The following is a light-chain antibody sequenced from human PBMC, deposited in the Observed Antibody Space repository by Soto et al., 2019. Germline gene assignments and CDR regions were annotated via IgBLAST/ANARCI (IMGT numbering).Light chain of an antibody. CDR3: ATWDDSLSAVL. CDR2: DNN. Sequence: QSVLTQPPSVSAAPGQKVTISCSGSSSNIGNNSVSWYQQLPGTAPKLLIYDNNRRPSGIPDRFSDSKSGTSATLGITGLQTGDEADYFCATWDDSLSAVLFGGGTQLTVL. J-gene: IGLJ2*01. V-gene: IGLV1-51*01. CDR1: SSNIGNNS.